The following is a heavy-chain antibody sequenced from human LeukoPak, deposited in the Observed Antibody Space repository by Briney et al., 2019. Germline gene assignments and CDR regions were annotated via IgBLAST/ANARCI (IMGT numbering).Heavy chain of an antibody. D-gene: IGHD4-11*01. CDR3: AREYSNYVQAELDY. CDR2: INPNSGGT. J-gene: IGHJ4*02. V-gene: IGHV1-2*02. CDR1: GYTFTGYY. Sequence: ASVKVSCKASGYTFTGYYMHWVRQAPGQGLEWMGWINPNSGGTNYAQKFQGRVTMTRDTSISTAYMELSRLRSDDTAVYYCAREYSNYVQAELDYWGQGTLVTVSS.